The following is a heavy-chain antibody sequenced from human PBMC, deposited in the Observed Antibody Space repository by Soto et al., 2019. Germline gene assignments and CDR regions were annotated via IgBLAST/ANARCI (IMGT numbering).Heavy chain of an antibody. Sequence: QVQLQESGPGLVKPSGTLSLTCAVSGGSISSSNWWSWVRQPPGKGLERIGEIYHSGSTSYNPSLKSRFTISVDKSKNQFSLKLSSVTAADTAVYYCARVSGRYYYGMDVWGQGTTVTVSS. CDR2: IYHSGST. V-gene: IGHV4-4*02. J-gene: IGHJ6*02. CDR1: GGSISSSNW. D-gene: IGHD1-26*01. CDR3: ARVSGRYYYGMDV.